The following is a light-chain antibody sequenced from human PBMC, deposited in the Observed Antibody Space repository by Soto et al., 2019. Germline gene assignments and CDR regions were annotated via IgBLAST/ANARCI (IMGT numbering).Light chain of an antibody. V-gene: IGLV2-23*01. Sequence: QSVLTQPASVSGSPGQSITISCTGTSSDVGSYNLVSWYQQHPGKAPKFMIYEGTKRPSVVSNRCSGSKSGNTASLTISGLQAEDEADYYCCSYAGSSTLVFGGGTKLTVL. CDR1: SSDVGSYNL. J-gene: IGLJ3*02. CDR2: EGT. CDR3: CSYAGSSTLV.